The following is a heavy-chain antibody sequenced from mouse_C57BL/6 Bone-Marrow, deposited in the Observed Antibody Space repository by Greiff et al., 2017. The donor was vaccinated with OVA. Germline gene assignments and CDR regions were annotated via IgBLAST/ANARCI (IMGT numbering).Heavy chain of an antibody. D-gene: IGHD1-1*01. CDR2: IDPSDSYT. CDR1: GYTFTSYW. V-gene: IGHV1-50*01. CDR3: ARRAITTNY. J-gene: IGHJ2*01. Sequence: QVQLQQPGAELVKPGASVKLSCKASGYTFTSYWMQWVNQRPGQGLEWIGEIDPSDSYTNYNQKFKGKATLTVDTSSSTAYMQLSSLTSEDSAVYYCARRAITTNYWGQGTTLTVSS.